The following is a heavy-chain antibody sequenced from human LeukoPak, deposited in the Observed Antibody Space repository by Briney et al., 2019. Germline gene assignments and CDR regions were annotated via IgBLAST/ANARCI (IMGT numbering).Heavy chain of an antibody. CDR1: GGSFSGYY. D-gene: IGHD1-7*01. CDR2: IYYSGST. CDR3: ARGSYNWNYFGAFYYMDV. Sequence: PSETLSLTCAVYGGSFSGYYWSWIRQPPGKRLEWIGYIYYSGSTNYNPSLRSRVTMSVDTSKNQFSLKLSSLTAADTAMYYCARGSYNWNYFGAFYYMDVWGKGTTVTVSS. J-gene: IGHJ6*03. V-gene: IGHV4-59*01.